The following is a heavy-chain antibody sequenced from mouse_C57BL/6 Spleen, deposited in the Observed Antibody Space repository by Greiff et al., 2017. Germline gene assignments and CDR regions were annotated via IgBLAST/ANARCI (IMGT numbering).Heavy chain of an antibody. CDR1: GFNIKAYY. D-gene: IGHD1-1*01. CDR3: TREKFYYGSREYYFDY. Sequence: VQLQQSGAELVRPGASVKLSCTASGFNIKAYYMHWVKQRPEQGLEWIGRLDPEDGDTEYAPTFQGKATMTADTSSNTAYLQLSSLTSEDTAVYYCTREKFYYGSREYYFDYGGQGTTLTVSS. CDR2: LDPEDGDT. V-gene: IGHV14-1*01. J-gene: IGHJ2*01.